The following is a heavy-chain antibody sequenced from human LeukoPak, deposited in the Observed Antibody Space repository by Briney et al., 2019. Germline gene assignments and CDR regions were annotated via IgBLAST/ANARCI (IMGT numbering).Heavy chain of an antibody. CDR3: AREDRDYYGSGSYYGPFDY. D-gene: IGHD3-10*01. CDR2: IYYSGST. J-gene: IGHJ4*02. V-gene: IGHV4-59*01. Sequence: SETLSLTCTVSGGSISSYYWSWIRQPPGKGLEWIGYIYYSGSTNYNPSLKCRVTISVDTSKSQFSLKLSSVTAADTAVYYRAREDRDYYGSGSYYGPFDYWGQGTLVTVSS. CDR1: GGSISSYY.